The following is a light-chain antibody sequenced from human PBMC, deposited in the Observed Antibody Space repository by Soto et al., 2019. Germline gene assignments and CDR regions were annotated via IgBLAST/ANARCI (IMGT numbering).Light chain of an antibody. CDR3: CSYAGSYTLV. J-gene: IGLJ2*01. CDR2: DVI. Sequence: QSALTQPRSVSGSPGQSVTLSCTGTSSDVGGYHYVSWYQHHPGKAPKIIIFDVIKRPSGVPDRFSGSKSDNTASLTISGLQTEDEADYYCCSYAGSYTLVFGGGTKVTVL. V-gene: IGLV2-11*01. CDR1: SSDVGGYHY.